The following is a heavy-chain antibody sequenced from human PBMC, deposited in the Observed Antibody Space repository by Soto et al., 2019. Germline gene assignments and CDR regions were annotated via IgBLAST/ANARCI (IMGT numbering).Heavy chain of an antibody. CDR1: GGSISSYY. D-gene: IGHD3-22*01. Sequence: QVQLQESGPGLVKPSETLSLTCTVSGGSISSYYWSWIRQPPGKGLEWIGYIYYSGSTNYNPSLKSRVTISVDTSKNQFSLKLSSVTAADTAVYYCAREEHYYEFDYWGQGTLVTVSS. CDR3: AREEHYYEFDY. J-gene: IGHJ4*02. V-gene: IGHV4-59*01. CDR2: IYYSGST.